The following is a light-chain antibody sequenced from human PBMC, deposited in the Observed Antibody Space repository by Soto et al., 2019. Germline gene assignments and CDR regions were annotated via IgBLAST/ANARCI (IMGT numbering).Light chain of an antibody. V-gene: IGLV1-47*01. CDR1: SSNIGNFY. Sequence: QSVLTQPPSASGTPGQRVTISCSGSSSNIGNFYVYWYQQLPGTAPKLIIYKNNQRPLGVPDRFSGSNSGTSASLAISGLRSEDEADYYCAAWDDSLSGPGVFGGGTQLTVL. CDR3: AAWDDSLSGPGV. J-gene: IGLJ7*01. CDR2: KNN.